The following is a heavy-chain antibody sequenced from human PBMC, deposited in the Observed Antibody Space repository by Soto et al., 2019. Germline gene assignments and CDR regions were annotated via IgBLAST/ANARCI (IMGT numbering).Heavy chain of an antibody. V-gene: IGHV3-23*01. J-gene: IGHJ4*02. CDR3: ARHEWDYGEDY. CDR2: VDGSGYDT. D-gene: IGHD4-17*01. Sequence: GGSLRLSCAASGFTFSSHAMGWLRQAPGTGPEWVAFVDGSGYDTSYADSVKGRFTISRDNSDNSLKLSSVTAADTAVYYCARHEWDYGEDYWGQGTLVTVSS. CDR1: GFTFSSHA.